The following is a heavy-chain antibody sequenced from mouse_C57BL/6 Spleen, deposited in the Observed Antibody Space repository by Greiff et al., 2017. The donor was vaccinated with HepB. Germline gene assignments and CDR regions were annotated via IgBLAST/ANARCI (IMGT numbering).Heavy chain of an antibody. CDR1: GYTFTSYW. Sequence: QVQLKQPGAELVKPGASVKMSCKASGYTFTSYWITWVKQRPGQGLEWIGDIYPGSGSTNYNEKFKSKATLTVDTSSSTAYMQLSSLTSEDSAVYYCARGENDGRSAMDYWGQGTSVTVSS. D-gene: IGHD2-12*01. V-gene: IGHV1-55*01. CDR3: ARGENDGRSAMDY. J-gene: IGHJ4*01. CDR2: IYPGSGST.